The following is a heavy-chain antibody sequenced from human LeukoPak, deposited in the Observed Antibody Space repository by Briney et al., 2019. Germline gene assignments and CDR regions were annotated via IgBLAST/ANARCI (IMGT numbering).Heavy chain of an antibody. D-gene: IGHD3-22*01. J-gene: IGHJ3*02. CDR1: GGSFSGYY. Sequence: PSETLSLTCAVYGGSFSGYYWSWLRQPAGKGLEWIGRIYTSGSTNYNPSLKSRVTMSVDTSKNQFSLKLSSVTAADTAVYYCARDTRWRDSSGFIDDAFDIWGQGTMVTVSS. CDR2: IYTSGST. V-gene: IGHV4-4*07. CDR3: ARDTRWRDSSGFIDDAFDI.